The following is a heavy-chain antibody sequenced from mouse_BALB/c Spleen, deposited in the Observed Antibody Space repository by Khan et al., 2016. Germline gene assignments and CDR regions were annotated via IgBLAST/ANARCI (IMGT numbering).Heavy chain of an antibody. CDR1: GYSITSGDS. J-gene: IGHJ2*01. Sequence: EVQLQESGPDLVQPSQSLSLTCTVTGYSITSGDSWHWLRQFPGNKMVWMGYIHYSGSTHYNPSLKSRISITRDTSKNPFSLQLNSVTSEDTATYYCAIDPPVDYWGQGTPLTVSS. CDR2: IHYSGST. CDR3: AIDPPVDY. V-gene: IGHV3-1*02.